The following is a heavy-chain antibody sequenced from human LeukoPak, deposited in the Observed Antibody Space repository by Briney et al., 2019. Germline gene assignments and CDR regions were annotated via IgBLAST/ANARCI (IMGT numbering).Heavy chain of an antibody. CDR3: ATVGDFRIRRTTVLTGERPNYYYYGMDV. CDR2: IIPIFGTA. CDR1: GGTFSSYA. D-gene: IGHD7-27*01. J-gene: IGHJ6*02. V-gene: IGHV1-69*13. Sequence: ASVKVSCKASGGTFSSYAISWVRQAPGQGLEWMGGIIPIFGTANYAQKFQGRVTITADESTSTAYMELSSLRSEDTAVYYCATVGDFRIRRTTVLTGERPNYYYYGMDVWGQGTTVTVSS.